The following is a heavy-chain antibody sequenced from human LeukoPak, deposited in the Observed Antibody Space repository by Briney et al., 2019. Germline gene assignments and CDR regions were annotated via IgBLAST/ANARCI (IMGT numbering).Heavy chain of an antibody. V-gene: IGHV3-74*01. D-gene: IGHD3-22*01. CDR3: ATTYYYDSSVDY. CDR2: NNSDGNST. CDR1: GFTFSRYW. Sequence: GGSLRLSCAASGFTFSRYWMHWVRPAPGKGLVWVSRNNSDGNSTSYADSVKGRFTIARVHPKDKLCLQRGSRRAEHTAVYYCATTYYYDSSVDYWGQGTLVTVSS. J-gene: IGHJ4*02.